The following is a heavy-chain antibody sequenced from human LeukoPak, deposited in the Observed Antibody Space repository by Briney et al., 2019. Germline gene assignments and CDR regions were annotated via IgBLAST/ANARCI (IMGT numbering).Heavy chain of an antibody. CDR3: ARRPYSSPFRDAFDI. Sequence: GESLKISCKGSGYSFTNYWIGWVRQMPGKGLEWMGIIYPGDSDTRYSPSFQGQVTISADKSISTAYLQWSSLKASDTAMYYCARRPYSSPFRDAFDIWGQGTMVTVSS. CDR1: GYSFTNYW. V-gene: IGHV5-51*01. D-gene: IGHD6-13*01. J-gene: IGHJ3*02. CDR2: IYPGDSDT.